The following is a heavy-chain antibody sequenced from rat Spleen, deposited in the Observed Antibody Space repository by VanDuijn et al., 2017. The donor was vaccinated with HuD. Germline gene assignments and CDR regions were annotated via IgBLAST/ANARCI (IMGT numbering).Heavy chain of an antibody. D-gene: IGHD1-5*01. V-gene: IGHV5-17*01. CDR2: ILYDGSSA. Sequence: EVQLVGSGGGLVQPGNSLKLSCAASGFTFSDYAMAWVRQSPEKGLEWVATILYDGSSAYYRASVKGRFTISRDNTKSTLYLQMNSLRSEDTATYYCARPRYNYDWFAYWGQGTLVTVSS. CDR1: GFTFSDYA. J-gene: IGHJ3*01. CDR3: ARPRYNYDWFAY.